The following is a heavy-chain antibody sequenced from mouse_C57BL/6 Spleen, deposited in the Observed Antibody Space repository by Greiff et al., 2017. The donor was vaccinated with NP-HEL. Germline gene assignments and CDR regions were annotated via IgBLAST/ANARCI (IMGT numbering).Heavy chain of an antibody. J-gene: IGHJ3*01. V-gene: IGHV1-55*01. D-gene: IGHD2-4*01. CDR2: IYPGSGST. CDR3: AREGYYDYDGFAY. Sequence: QVQLKQSGAELVKPGASVKMSCKASGYTFTSYWITWVKQRPGQGLEWIGDIYPGSGSTNYNEKFKSKATLTVDTSSSTAYMQLSSLTSGDSAVYYCAREGYYDYDGFAYWGQGTLVTVSA. CDR1: GYTFTSYW.